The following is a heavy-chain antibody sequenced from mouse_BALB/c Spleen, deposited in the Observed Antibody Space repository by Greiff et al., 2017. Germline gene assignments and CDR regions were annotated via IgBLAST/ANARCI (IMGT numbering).Heavy chain of an antibody. Sequence: DVKLVESGGGLVQPGGSLKLSCAASGFTFSSYTMSWVRQTPEKRLEWVAYISNGGGSTYYPDTVKGRFTISRDNAKNTLYLQMSSLKSEDTAMYYCARLTGTMDYWGQGTSVTVSS. J-gene: IGHJ4*01. V-gene: IGHV5-12-2*01. CDR1: GFTFSSYT. CDR3: ARLTGTMDY. CDR2: ISNGGGST. D-gene: IGHD4-1*01.